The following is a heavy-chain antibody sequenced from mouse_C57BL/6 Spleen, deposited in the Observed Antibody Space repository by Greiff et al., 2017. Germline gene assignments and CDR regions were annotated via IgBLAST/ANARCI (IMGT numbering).Heavy chain of an antibody. CDR2: IHPNSGST. D-gene: IGHD1-1*01. Sequence: QVQLQQPGAELVKPGASVKLSCKASGYTFTSYWMHWVKQRPGQGLEWIGMIHPNSGSTNYNEKFKSKATLTVDKSSSTAYMQLSSLTSEDSAVYYCARQVTTVVADYWGQGTTLTVSS. J-gene: IGHJ2*01. V-gene: IGHV1-64*01. CDR1: GYTFTSYW. CDR3: ARQVTTVVADY.